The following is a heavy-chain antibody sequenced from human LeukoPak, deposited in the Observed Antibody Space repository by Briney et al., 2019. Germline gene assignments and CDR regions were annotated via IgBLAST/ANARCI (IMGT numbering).Heavy chain of an antibody. CDR2: MNHEGSET. CDR1: GFYFSGYW. V-gene: IGHV3-7*01. Sequence: GGSLRLSCAVSGFYFSGYWMTWVRQAPGKGLEWVATMNHEGSETYYLHSVKGRFTISRDNAENSLYLLMNGLRPEDMALYYCVRGGRATFDAWGQGTLVTVSS. D-gene: IGHD5-12*01. J-gene: IGHJ4*02. CDR3: VRGGRATFDA.